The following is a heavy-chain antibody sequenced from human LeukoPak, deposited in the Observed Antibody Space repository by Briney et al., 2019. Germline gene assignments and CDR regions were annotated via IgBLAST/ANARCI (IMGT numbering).Heavy chain of an antibody. Sequence: SETLSLTCAVYGDSISGYYWGWVRQPRGKGVEWIGEINQRGSTNYTPSLKSLVTISVDTSKNQFSLKLSSVTAADTAIYYCAKVSRFFGRHFDYWGQGTLVTVSS. CDR2: INQRGST. CDR3: AKVSRFFGRHFDY. J-gene: IGHJ4*02. CDR1: GDSISGYY. D-gene: IGHD3-16*01. V-gene: IGHV4-34*01.